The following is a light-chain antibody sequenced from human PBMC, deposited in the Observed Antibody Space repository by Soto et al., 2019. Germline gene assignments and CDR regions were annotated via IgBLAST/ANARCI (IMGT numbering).Light chain of an antibody. V-gene: IGLV2-14*03. Sequence: QSALTQPASVSGSPGQSITISCTGTSSDIGGYNFVSWYQQHPGKTPKLMFYDVTNRPSGVSDRFSGSKSGNTASLTISGLQTEDEAVYYCSSYTSTNTVVYGGGTKLTVL. CDR2: DVT. CDR1: SSDIGGYNF. J-gene: IGLJ2*01. CDR3: SSYTSTNTVV.